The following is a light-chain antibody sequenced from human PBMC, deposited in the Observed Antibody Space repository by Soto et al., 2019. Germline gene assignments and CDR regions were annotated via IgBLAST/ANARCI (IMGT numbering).Light chain of an antibody. J-gene: IGLJ2*01. Sequence: QSVLTQPPSASGTPGQRVTISCSGSSSNIGSNTVNWYQQFPGTAPKLLIYSYSQRPSGVPDRFSGSKSGTSASLAISGLQSDDEADYYCQSYDSSLSGSGVFGGGTKLTVL. V-gene: IGLV1-44*01. CDR3: QSYDSSLSGSGV. CDR1: SSNIGSNT. CDR2: SYS.